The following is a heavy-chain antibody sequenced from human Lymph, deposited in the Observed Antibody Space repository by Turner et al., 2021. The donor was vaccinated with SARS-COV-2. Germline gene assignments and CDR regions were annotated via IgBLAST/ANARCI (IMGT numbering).Heavy chain of an antibody. Sequence: EVPLVESGGGLVKPWGFLRLSCSASGFTFSTYSMNWVRQTPGKGLEWISSISSSSSYMYYADSVKGRFTISRDDAKNSLYLQMNSLRAEDTAVYYCARDIPTTADYCDYWGQGTLVTVSS. V-gene: IGHV3-21*01. CDR2: ISSSSSYM. CDR3: ARDIPTTADYCDY. CDR1: GFTFSTYS. J-gene: IGHJ4*02. D-gene: IGHD4-17*01.